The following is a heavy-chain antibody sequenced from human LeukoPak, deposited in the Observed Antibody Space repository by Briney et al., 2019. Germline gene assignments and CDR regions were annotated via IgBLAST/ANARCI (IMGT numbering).Heavy chain of an antibody. J-gene: IGHJ4*02. CDR2: IRYDGSNK. Sequence: GGSLRLSCAASGFTFSSYGMHWVRQAPGKGLEWVAFIRYDGSNKYYADSVKGRFTISRDNSKNTLYLQMNSLRAEDTAVYYCARVLRYCSGGSCLYYFDYWGQGTLVTVSS. CDR1: GFTFSSYG. V-gene: IGHV3-30*02. D-gene: IGHD2-15*01. CDR3: ARVLRYCSGGSCLYYFDY.